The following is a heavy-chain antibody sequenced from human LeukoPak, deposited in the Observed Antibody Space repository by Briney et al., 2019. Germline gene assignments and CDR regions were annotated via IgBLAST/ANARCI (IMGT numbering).Heavy chain of an antibody. CDR3: ARDTFWEYYYDSSGYYLPNWFDP. D-gene: IGHD3-22*01. Sequence: SETLSLTCTVSGGSISSYYWSWIRQPAGKGLEWIGRIYTSGSTNYNPSLKSRVTMSVDTSKNQFSLKLSSVTAADTAVYYCARDTFWEYYYDSSGYYLPNWFDPWGQGTLVTASS. V-gene: IGHV4-4*07. CDR2: IYTSGST. CDR1: GGSISSYY. J-gene: IGHJ5*02.